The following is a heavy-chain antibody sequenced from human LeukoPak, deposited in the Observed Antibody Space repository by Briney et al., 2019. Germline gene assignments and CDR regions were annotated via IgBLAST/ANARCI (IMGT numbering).Heavy chain of an antibody. CDR1: GGTFSSYA. Sequence: ASVKVSCKASGGTFSSYAISWVRQAPGQGLEWMGGIIPIFGTANYAQKFQGRVTMTRNTSISTAYMELSSLRSEDTAVYYCARATCSGGSCPPGYWGQGTLVTVSS. CDR2: IIPIFGTA. V-gene: IGHV1-69*05. D-gene: IGHD2-15*01. J-gene: IGHJ4*02. CDR3: ARATCSGGSCPPGY.